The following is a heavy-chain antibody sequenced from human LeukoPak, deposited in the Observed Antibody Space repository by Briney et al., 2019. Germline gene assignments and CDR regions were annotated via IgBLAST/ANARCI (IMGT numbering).Heavy chain of an antibody. Sequence: ASVKVSCKASGYTLSSHDIYWGPQAPGEGLEWMGGMNLNSGDTYYAQNFPGRFSITSDTSKSTTYMDLASLAPEDTAVYFCARVPVPAPRRGLYFDYWGQGTLITVSS. CDR3: ARVPVPAPRRGLYFDY. CDR2: MNLNSGDT. D-gene: IGHD2-2*01. J-gene: IGHJ4*02. V-gene: IGHV1-8*01. CDR1: GYTLSSHD.